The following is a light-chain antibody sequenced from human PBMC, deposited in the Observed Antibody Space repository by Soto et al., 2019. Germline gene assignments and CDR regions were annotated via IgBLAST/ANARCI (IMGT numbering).Light chain of an antibody. CDR2: AAS. CDR1: QSVSTN. J-gene: IGKJ4*01. V-gene: IGKV3-15*01. CDR3: QQDNNWPLT. Sequence: EIVMTQSPATLSVSPGERATLSCRASQSVSTNLAWFQQKRGQAPRLLISAASTRATDIPARFSGSGSGTEFTLTISSLQSEDFAVYYCQQDNNWPLTFGGGTKVEIK.